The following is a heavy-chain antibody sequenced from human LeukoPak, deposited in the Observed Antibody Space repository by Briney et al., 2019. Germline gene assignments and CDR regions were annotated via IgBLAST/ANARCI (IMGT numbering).Heavy chain of an antibody. Sequence: GGSLRLPCAASGFTVSSNYMSWVRQAPGKGLEWVSVNSGGSTYYADSVKGRFTISRHNSKNTLYLQMNSLRAEDTAVYYCASSSGWYGDAFDIWGQGTMVTVSS. D-gene: IGHD6-19*01. V-gene: IGHV3-53*04. CDR1: GFTVSSNY. J-gene: IGHJ3*02. CDR3: ASSSGWYGDAFDI. CDR2: NSGGST.